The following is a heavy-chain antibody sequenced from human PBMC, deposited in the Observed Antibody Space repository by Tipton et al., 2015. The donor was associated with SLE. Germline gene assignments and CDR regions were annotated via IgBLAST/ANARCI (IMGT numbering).Heavy chain of an antibody. CDR1: GGSISSSSYY. CDR2: INHSGNT. V-gene: IGHV4-39*07. CDR3: ARAGATSRHYYFYIDV. Sequence: GSLRLSCTVSGGSISSSSYYWGWIRQPPGKGLEWIGEINHSGNTNYNPSLKSRVTISVDTSKNQFSLTLSSVTAADTAVYYCARAGATSRHYYFYIDVWGKGTTVTVSS. D-gene: IGHD1-26*01. J-gene: IGHJ6*03.